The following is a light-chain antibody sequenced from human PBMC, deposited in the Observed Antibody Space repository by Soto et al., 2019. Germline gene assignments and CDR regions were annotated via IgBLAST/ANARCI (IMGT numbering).Light chain of an antibody. CDR2: NTN. Sequence: QTVVTQEPSFSVSPGGTVTLTCGLNSGSVSTTHYPSWCQQTPGQTPRTLIYNTNIRSSGVPERFSGSILGNKAALTITGAQADDESDYYCVLYMGSGISVFGGGTKLTVL. J-gene: IGLJ3*02. V-gene: IGLV8-61*01. CDR3: VLYMGSGISV. CDR1: SGSVSTTHY.